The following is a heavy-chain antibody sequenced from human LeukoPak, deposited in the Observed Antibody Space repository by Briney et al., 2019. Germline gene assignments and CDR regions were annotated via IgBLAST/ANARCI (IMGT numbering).Heavy chain of an antibody. J-gene: IGHJ3*02. V-gene: IGHV4-34*01. CDR2: INHSGST. D-gene: IGHD6-6*01. CDR3: ARCLGSSCRAFDI. Sequence: ASETLSLTCAVYGGSFSGYYWSWIRQPPGKGLEWIGEINHSGSTNYNPSLKSRVTISVDTSKNQFSLKLSSVTAADTAVYYCARCLGSSCRAFDIWGQGTMVTVSS. CDR1: GGSFSGYY.